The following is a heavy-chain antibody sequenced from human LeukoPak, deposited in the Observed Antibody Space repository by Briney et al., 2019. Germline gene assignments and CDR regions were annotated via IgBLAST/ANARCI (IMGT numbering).Heavy chain of an antibody. J-gene: IGHJ4*02. CDR1: GFTVSSNY. CDR3: ARGRNYYDSGDYYYPFDY. V-gene: IGHV3-66*01. Sequence: GGSLRLSCAASGFTVSSNYMNWVRQAPGKGLEWVSVIYSGGNTYYADSVKGRFTISRVDSKNTLYLRMNSLRAEDTAVYYCARGRNYYDSGDYYYPFDYWGQGTLVTVSS. CDR2: IYSGGNT. D-gene: IGHD3-22*01.